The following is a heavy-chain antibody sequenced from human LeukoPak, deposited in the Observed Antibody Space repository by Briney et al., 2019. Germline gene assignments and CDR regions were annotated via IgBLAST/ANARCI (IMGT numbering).Heavy chain of an antibody. CDR3: ARVSYDFWTIDY. CDR1: GGTFSSYA. Sequence: ASVKVSCKASGGTFSSYAISWVRQAPGQGLEWMGGIIPIFGTANYAQKFQGRVTITTDESTSTAYMELSSLRSEDTAVYYCARVSYDFWTIDYWGQGTLVTVSS. V-gene: IGHV1-69*05. D-gene: IGHD3-3*01. CDR2: IIPIFGTA. J-gene: IGHJ4*02.